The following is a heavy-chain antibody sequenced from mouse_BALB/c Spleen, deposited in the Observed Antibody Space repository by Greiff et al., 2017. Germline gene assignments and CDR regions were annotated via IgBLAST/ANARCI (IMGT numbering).Heavy chain of an antibody. J-gene: IGHJ2*01. Sequence: EVKLMESGGGLVQPGGSLRLSCATSGFTFTDYYMSWVRQPPGKALEWLGFIRNKANGYTTEYSASVKGRFTISRDNSQSILYLQMNTLRAEDSATYYCARDINYRYDGLDYWGQGTTHTVSS. CDR2: IRNKANGYTT. D-gene: IGHD2-14*01. V-gene: IGHV7-3*02. CDR3: ARDINYRYDGLDY. CDR1: GFTFTDYY.